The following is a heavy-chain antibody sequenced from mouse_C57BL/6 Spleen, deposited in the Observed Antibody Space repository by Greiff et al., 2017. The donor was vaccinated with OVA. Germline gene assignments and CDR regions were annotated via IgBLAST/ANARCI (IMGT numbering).Heavy chain of an antibody. V-gene: IGHV1-50*01. J-gene: IGHJ1*03. CDR3: ARGTTVVAHWYFDV. Sequence: QVQLQQPGAELVKPGASVKLSCKASGYTFTSYWMQWVKQRPGQGLEWIGEIDPSDSYTNDNQKFKGKATLTVDTSSSTAYMQLSSLTSEDSAVYYCARGTTVVAHWYFDVWGTGTTVTVSS. D-gene: IGHD1-1*01. CDR2: IDPSDSYT. CDR1: GYTFTSYW.